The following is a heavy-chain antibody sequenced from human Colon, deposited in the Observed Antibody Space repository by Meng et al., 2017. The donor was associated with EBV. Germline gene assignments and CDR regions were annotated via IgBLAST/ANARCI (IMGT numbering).Heavy chain of an antibody. V-gene: IGHV1-3*01. J-gene: IGHJ5*02. CDR3: AHQAVAGTRGWFDP. CDR2: INAGNGNT. Sequence: QVQLVQSGAEVKKPGASVKLSCKTSGYTFTSYAIHWVRQAPGQRLEWMGWINAGNGNTQYSPKFQGRVTITRDTSASTAYMEMSSLTSEDTTVYYCAHQAVAGTRGWFDPWGQGILVTVSS. CDR1: GYTFTSYA. D-gene: IGHD6-19*01.